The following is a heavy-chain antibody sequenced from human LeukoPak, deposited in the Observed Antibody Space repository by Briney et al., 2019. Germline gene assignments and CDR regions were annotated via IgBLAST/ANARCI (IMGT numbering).Heavy chain of an antibody. CDR1: GGSFSGYY. Sequence: SETLSLTCAVYGGSFSGYYWSWIRQPPGKGLEWIGEINHSGSTNYNPSLKSRVTISVDTSKNQFSLKLSSVTAADTAVYYCARVQQQLLDPWGQGTLVTVSS. J-gene: IGHJ5*02. CDR2: INHSGST. V-gene: IGHV4-34*01. D-gene: IGHD6-13*01. CDR3: ARVQQQLLDP.